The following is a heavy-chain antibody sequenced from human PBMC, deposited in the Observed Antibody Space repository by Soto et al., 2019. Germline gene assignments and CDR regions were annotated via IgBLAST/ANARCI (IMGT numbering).Heavy chain of an antibody. CDR2: IYYSGST. Sequence: SETLSLTCTVSGGSISSYYWSWIRQPPGKGLEWIGYIYYSGSTNYNPSLKSRVTISVDTSKNQFSLKLSSVTAADTAVYYCARDKFGGSYGIFDYCGQGTTVTVYS. CDR3: ARDKFGGSYGIFDY. CDR1: GGSISSYY. D-gene: IGHD1-26*01. J-gene: IGHJ4*02. V-gene: IGHV4-59*01.